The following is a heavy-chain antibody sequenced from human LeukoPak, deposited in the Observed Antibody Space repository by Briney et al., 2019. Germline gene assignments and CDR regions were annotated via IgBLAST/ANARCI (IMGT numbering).Heavy chain of an antibody. Sequence: WASVKVSCKASGGTFSSYAISWVRQAPGQGLGWMGGIIPIFGTANYAQKFQGRVTITTDESTSTAYMELSSLRSEDTAVYYCARDGSDYDFWSGHDAFDIWGQGTMVTVSS. CDR3: ARDGSDYDFWSGHDAFDI. J-gene: IGHJ3*02. CDR1: GGTFSSYA. V-gene: IGHV1-69*05. D-gene: IGHD3-3*01. CDR2: IIPIFGTA.